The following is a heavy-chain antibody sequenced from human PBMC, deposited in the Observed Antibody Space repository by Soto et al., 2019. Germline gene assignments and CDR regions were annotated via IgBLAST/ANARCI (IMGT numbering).Heavy chain of an antibody. V-gene: IGHV3-23*01. CDR3: RVEMATIYYYGMDV. D-gene: IGHD5-12*01. CDR2: ISGSGGST. Sequence: EVQLLESGGGLVQPGGSLRLSCAASGFTFSSYAMSWVRQAPGKGLEWVSAISGSGGSTYYADSVKGRFTISRDNSKNTLYLQMNSLRSEDTAVYYCRVEMATIYYYGMDVWGQGTTVTVSS. J-gene: IGHJ6*02. CDR1: GFTFSSYA.